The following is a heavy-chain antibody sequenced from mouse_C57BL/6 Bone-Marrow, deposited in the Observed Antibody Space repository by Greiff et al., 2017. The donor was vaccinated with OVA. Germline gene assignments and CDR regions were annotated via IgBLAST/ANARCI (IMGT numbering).Heavy chain of an antibody. CDR2: IYPSSGNT. Sequence: QVQLQQSGAELARPGASVKLSCKASGYTFTSYGISWVKQRTGQGLEWIGEIYPSSGNTYYNEKFKGKATLTVDKSSSTAYMELRSLTSEDSAVCSSAKKRLFPMDDWGQGTSVTVSS. D-gene: IGHD1-1*02. CDR1: GYTFTSYG. V-gene: IGHV1-81*01. CDR3: AKKRLFPMDD. J-gene: IGHJ4*01.